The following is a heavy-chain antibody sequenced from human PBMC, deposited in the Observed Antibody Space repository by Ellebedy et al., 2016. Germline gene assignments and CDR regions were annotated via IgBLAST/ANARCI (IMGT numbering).Heavy chain of an antibody. Sequence: GGSLRLSCAAPGFTFRSYGMHWVRQAPGKGLEWVAVISNDGSDKYYADSVKGRFTISRDDSKNTLFLQMNSLRAEDTAVYYCARVRDYGGATIDAFDIWGQGTMVTVSS. CDR1: GFTFRSYG. CDR3: ARVRDYGGATIDAFDI. D-gene: IGHD4-23*01. J-gene: IGHJ3*02. V-gene: IGHV3-30*03. CDR2: ISNDGSDK.